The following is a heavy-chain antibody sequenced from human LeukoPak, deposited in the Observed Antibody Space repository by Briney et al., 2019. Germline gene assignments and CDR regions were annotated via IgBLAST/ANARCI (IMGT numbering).Heavy chain of an antibody. V-gene: IGHV3-30*18. D-gene: IGHD6-13*01. CDR2: ISYDGSNK. CDR3: AKDAYSSSWYTGYYGMDV. J-gene: IGHJ6*04. Sequence: PGGSLRLSCAASGFTFSSYGMHWVRQVPGKGLEWVAVISYDGSNKYYADSVKGRFTISRDNSKNTLYLQMNSLRAEDTAVYYCAKDAYSSSWYTGYYGMDVWGKGTTVTVSS. CDR1: GFTFSSYG.